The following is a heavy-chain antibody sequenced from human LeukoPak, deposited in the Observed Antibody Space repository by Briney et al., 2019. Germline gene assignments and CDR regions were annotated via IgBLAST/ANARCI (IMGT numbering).Heavy chain of an antibody. CDR2: INPNSGGT. CDR1: GYTFTGYY. V-gene: IGHV1-2*06. J-gene: IGHJ4*02. CDR3: ARASIAAALTLDY. D-gene: IGHD6-13*01. Sequence: GESLKISCHGSGYTFTGYYMHWVRQAPGQGLEWMGRINPNSGGTNYAQKFQGRVTMTRDASISTAYMELSRLRSDDTAVYYCARASIAAALTLDYWGQGTLVTVSS.